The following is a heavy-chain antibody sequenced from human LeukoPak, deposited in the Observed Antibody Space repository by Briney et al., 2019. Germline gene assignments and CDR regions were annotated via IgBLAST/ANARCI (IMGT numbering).Heavy chain of an antibody. CDR1: GFTFDDYT. V-gene: IGHV3-9*01. Sequence: GGSLRLSCAASGFTFDDYTMHWVRQAPGKGLEWVSGISWNSNSIAYADSVKGRFTISRDNAKNSLYLQMNSLRAEDTALYYCAKEVSQDSSGGYGDYWGQGTLVTVSS. J-gene: IGHJ4*02. CDR3: AKEVSQDSSGGYGDY. CDR2: ISWNSNSI. D-gene: IGHD6-19*01.